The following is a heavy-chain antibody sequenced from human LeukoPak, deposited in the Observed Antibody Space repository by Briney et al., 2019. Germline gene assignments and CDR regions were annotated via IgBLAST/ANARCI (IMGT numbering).Heavy chain of an antibody. CDR2: IASDGSST. CDR1: GLTFSGSG. V-gene: IGHV3-74*01. CDR3: ARGRPHGNDY. J-gene: IGHJ4*02. D-gene: IGHD4-23*01. Sequence: PGGSLRLSCVVSGLTFSGSGFHWVRQAPGKGLVWVSRIASDGSSTTYADSVKGRFSISRDNAKNTLYLQMNSLRVEDTAVYYCARGRPHGNDYWGQGTLVTVSS.